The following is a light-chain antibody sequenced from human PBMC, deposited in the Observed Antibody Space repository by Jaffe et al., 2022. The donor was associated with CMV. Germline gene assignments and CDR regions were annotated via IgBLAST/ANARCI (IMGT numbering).Light chain of an antibody. CDR3: NSRDTSGEHPV. V-gene: IGLV3-19*01. CDR1: SLRTYY. J-gene: IGLJ3*02. Sequence: SSELTQDPAVSVALGQTVRITCQGDSLRTYYASWYQQKPGQAPVLVIFGVNQRPSGIPDRFSGSSSGNTASLTVTGAQAEDEADYYCNSRDTSGEHPVFGGGTRLTVL. CDR2: GVN.